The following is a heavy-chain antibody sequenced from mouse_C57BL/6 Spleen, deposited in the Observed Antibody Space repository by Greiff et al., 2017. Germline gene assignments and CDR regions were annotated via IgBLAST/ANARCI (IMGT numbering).Heavy chain of an antibody. V-gene: IGHV1-64*01. D-gene: IGHD4-1*01. J-gene: IGHJ3*01. CDR3: ARKLTGSFAY. CDR2: IHPNSGST. CDR1: GYTFTSYW. Sequence: QVQLKQPGAELVKPGASVKLSCKASGYTFTSYWMHWVKQRPGQGLEWIGMIHPNSGSTNYNEKFKSKATLTVDKSSSTAYMQLSSLTSEDSAVYYCARKLTGSFAYWGQGTLVTVSA.